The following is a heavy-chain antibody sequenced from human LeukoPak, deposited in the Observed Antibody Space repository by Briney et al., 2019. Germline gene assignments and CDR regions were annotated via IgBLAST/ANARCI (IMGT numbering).Heavy chain of an antibody. CDR3: ASSGYSYGFGFDP. Sequence: GGSLRLSCAASGFTFSNAWMSWVRQAPGKGLEWVGRIKSKTDGGTTDYAAPVKGRFTISRDDSKNTLYLQMNSLKTEDTAVYYCASSGYSYGFGFDPWGQGTLVTVSS. CDR1: GFTFSNAW. CDR2: IKSKTDGGTT. D-gene: IGHD5-18*01. V-gene: IGHV3-15*01. J-gene: IGHJ5*02.